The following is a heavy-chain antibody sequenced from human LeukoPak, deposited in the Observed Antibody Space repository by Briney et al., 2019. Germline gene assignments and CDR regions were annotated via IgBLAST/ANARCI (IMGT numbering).Heavy chain of an antibody. J-gene: IGHJ4*02. CDR2: ISSSSSYI. Sequence: PGGSLRLTCAASEFTFSSYSMNWVRQAPGKGLEWVSSISSSSSYIYYADSVKGRFTISRDNAKNSLYLQMNSLRAEDTAVYYCARVGETGTTSSLVLYYFDYWGQGTLVTVSS. D-gene: IGHD1-1*01. CDR1: EFTFSSYS. V-gene: IGHV3-21*01. CDR3: ARVGETGTTSSLVLYYFDY.